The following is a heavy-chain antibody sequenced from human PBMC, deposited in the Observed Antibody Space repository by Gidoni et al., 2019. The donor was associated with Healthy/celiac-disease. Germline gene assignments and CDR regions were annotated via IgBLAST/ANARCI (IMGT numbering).Heavy chain of an antibody. CDR2: INPNSGGT. CDR1: GYTFTGSY. Sequence: QVQLVQSGAEVKKPGASVKVSCKASGYTFTGSYMHWVRQAPGQGLEWMGWINPNSGGTNYAQKFQGRVTMTRDTSISTAYMELSRLRSDDTAVYYCARDRGYYYDSSGYLGTFDYWGQGTLVTVSS. CDR3: ARDRGYYYDSSGYLGTFDY. D-gene: IGHD3-22*01. V-gene: IGHV1-2*02. J-gene: IGHJ4*02.